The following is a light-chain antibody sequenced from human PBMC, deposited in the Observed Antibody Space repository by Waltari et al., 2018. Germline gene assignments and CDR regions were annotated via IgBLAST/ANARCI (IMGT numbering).Light chain of an antibody. CDR2: WAS. V-gene: IGKV4-1*01. J-gene: IGKJ1*01. CDR1: QSILYSSNNKNY. Sequence: DIVMTQSPDSLAVSLGERATINCKSSQSILYSSNNKNYLAWYQQRPGQPPNLLIYWASTRESGVPDRFSGSGSGTDFTITISSLQAEDVAVYYCQQYYNTPQTFGQGTKVEIK. CDR3: QQYYNTPQT.